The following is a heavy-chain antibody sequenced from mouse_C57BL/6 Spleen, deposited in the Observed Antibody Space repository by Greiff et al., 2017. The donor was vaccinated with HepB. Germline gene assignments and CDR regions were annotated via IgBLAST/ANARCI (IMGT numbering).Heavy chain of an antibody. CDR3: ARAEAYYYGSSYWYFEV. Sequence: EVQLQQSGPELVKPGASVKISCKASGYTFTDYYMNWVKQSHGKSLEWIGDINHNNGGTSYNQKFKGKVTLTVDKSSSTAYMELRSLTSEDAAVYYGARAEAYYYGSSYWYFEVWGTGTTVTVSS. D-gene: IGHD1-1*01. CDR2: INHNNGGT. CDR1: GYTFTDYY. J-gene: IGHJ1*03. V-gene: IGHV1-26*01.